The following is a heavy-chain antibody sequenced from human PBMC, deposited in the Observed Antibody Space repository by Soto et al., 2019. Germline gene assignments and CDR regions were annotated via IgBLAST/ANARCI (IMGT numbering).Heavy chain of an antibody. CDR2: INHSGST. V-gene: IGHV4-34*01. J-gene: IGHJ4*02. Sequence: SETLSLTCAVYGGSFSGYYWSWIRQPPGKGLEWIGEINHSGSTNYNPSLKSRVTISVDTSKNQFCLKLSSVTAADTAVYYCARERVYYGSSGYYYQFDYWGQGTLVTVSS. D-gene: IGHD3-22*01. CDR3: ARERVYYGSSGYYYQFDY. CDR1: GGSFSGYY.